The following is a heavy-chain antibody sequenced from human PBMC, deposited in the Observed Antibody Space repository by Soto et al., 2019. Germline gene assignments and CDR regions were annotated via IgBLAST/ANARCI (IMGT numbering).Heavy chain of an antibody. CDR2: IYLDDNE. D-gene: IGHD4-17*01. CDR3: VYRDFGDYCFQF. Sequence: QITLKESGHTLVKPTQTLTLTCTFSGFSLTTQGVHVGWLRQHPGKSLEWLALIYLDDNEVYSPSLKNRLTITKDTSKSQVVLTLATVDPVDTATYYCVYRDFGDYCFQFWGQGILVNVSS. CDR1: GFSLTTQGVH. V-gene: IGHV2-5*02. J-gene: IGHJ4*02.